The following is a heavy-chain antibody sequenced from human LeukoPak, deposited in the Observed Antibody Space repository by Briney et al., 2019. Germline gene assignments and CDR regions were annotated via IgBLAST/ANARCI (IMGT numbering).Heavy chain of an antibody. D-gene: IGHD4-23*01. CDR2: IWYDGSNK. Sequence: GGSLRLSCAASGFTFSSYGMHWVRQAPGKGLEWVAVIWYDGSNKYYADSVKGRFTISRDNSKNTLYLQMNSLRAEDTAVYYCARAYGGNDLCDYWGQGTLVTVSS. J-gene: IGHJ4*02. CDR3: ARAYGGNDLCDY. V-gene: IGHV3-33*01. CDR1: GFTFSSYG.